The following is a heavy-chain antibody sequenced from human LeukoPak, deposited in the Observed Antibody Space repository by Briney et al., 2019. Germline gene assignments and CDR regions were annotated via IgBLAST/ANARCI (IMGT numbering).Heavy chain of an antibody. CDR3: ARGTASSWYAKRQGGYFDY. D-gene: IGHD6-13*01. Sequence: PSETLSLTCIVSGYSITSGYYWGWIRQPPGKGLEWIGSIYHSGDTYYNPSLRSRVTISVDTSKNQFSLKLDSVTAADTAVYYCARGTASSWYAKRQGGYFDYWGQGTLVTVSS. CDR2: IYHSGDT. J-gene: IGHJ4*02. V-gene: IGHV4-38-2*02. CDR1: GYSITSGYY.